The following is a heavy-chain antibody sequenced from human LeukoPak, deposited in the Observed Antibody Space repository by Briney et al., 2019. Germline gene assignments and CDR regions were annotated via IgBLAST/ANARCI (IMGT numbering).Heavy chain of an antibody. Sequence: AASVKVSCKASGYTFTSYGISWVRQDPGRGLEWMGWISAYTGNTNYAQKLQGRVTMTTDTSTSTAYMELRSLRSDDTAVYYCARLVYYDSSGHFSDYWGQGTLVTVSS. CDR3: ARLVYYDSSGHFSDY. V-gene: IGHV1-18*01. CDR1: GYTFTSYG. J-gene: IGHJ4*02. CDR2: ISAYTGNT. D-gene: IGHD3-22*01.